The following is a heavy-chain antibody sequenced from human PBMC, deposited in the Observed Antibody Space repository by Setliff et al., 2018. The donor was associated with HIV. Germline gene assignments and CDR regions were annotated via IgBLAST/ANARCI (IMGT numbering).Heavy chain of an antibody. CDR3: AREAPADSSATSYYFDV. CDR1: GDSISSGGYY. CDR2: IYYSRNT. D-gene: IGHD3-22*01. J-gene: IGHJ4*02. V-gene: IGHV4-31*03. Sequence: TLSLTCRVSGDSISSGGYYWSWLRQHPGKGLEWIGYIYYSRNTYYNPSLKSRVSISVDTSKNQFSLKLSSVTAADTAVYYCAREAPADSSATSYYFDVWGQGTLVTVSS.